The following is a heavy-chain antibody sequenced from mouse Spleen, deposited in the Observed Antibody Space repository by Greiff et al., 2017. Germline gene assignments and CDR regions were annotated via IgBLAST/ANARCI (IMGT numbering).Heavy chain of an antibody. Sequence: QVQLQQPGAELVKPGASVKMSCKASGYTFTSYWITWVKQRPGQGLEWIGDIYPGSGSTNYNEKFKSKATLTVDTSSSTAYMQLSSLTSEDSAVYYCARTIFYDYDGGYAMDYWGQGTSVTVSS. J-gene: IGHJ4*01. CDR3: ARTIFYDYDGGYAMDY. V-gene: IGHV1-55*01. CDR1: GYTFTSYW. D-gene: IGHD2-4*01. CDR2: IYPGSGST.